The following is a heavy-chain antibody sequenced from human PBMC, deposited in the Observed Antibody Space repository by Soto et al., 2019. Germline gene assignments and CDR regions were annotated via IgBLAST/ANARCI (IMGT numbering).Heavy chain of an antibody. CDR2: IYSGGST. CDR1: GFTVSSNY. D-gene: IGHD3-10*01. V-gene: IGHV3-66*01. CDR3: ARDGDYYGSGSYFDY. Sequence: GGSLRLSCAASGFTVSSNYMSWVRQAPGKGLEWVSVIYSGGSTYYADSVKGRFTISRDNSKNTLYLQMNSLRAEDTAVYYCARDGDYYGSGSYFDYWGQGTLVTVSS. J-gene: IGHJ4*02.